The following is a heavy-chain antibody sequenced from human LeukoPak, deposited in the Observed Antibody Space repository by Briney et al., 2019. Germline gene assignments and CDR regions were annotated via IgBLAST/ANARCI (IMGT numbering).Heavy chain of an antibody. CDR1: GITFSSYL. D-gene: IGHD1-26*01. CDR2: ISGSGGPK. J-gene: IGHJ4*02. Sequence: PGGSLRLSCEASGITFSSYLMTWVRQGPGKGLEWVADISGSGGPKNYADSVKGRFTISRDNSKNTLFLQMNSLRDGDTAIYYCARARRIVGVGYFDYWGQGTLVTVSS. CDR3: ARARRIVGVGYFDY. V-gene: IGHV3-23*01.